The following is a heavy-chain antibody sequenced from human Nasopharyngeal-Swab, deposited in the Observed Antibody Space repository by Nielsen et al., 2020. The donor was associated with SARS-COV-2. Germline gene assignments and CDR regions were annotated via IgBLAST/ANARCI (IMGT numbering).Heavy chain of an antibody. CDR3: VRQRYNSGWYF. CDR2: IYPGDSDT. Sequence: GGSLRLSCKGSGYSFTSYWIGWVRQMPGKGLEWMGIIYPGDSDTRYSPSFQGQVTISADKSISTAYLQWGSLKASDTAMYYCVRQRYNSGWYFWGQGTLVTVSS. CDR1: GYSFTSYW. V-gene: IGHV5-51*01. J-gene: IGHJ4*02. D-gene: IGHD6-19*01.